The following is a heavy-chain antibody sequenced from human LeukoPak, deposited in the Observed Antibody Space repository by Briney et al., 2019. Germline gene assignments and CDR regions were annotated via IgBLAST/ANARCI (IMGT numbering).Heavy chain of an antibody. CDR2: INHSGST. CDR1: GGSFSGYY. Sequence: SETLSLTCAVYGGSFSGYYWSWIRQPPGKGLEWIGEINHSGSTNYNPSLKSRVTISVDTSKNQFSLKLSSVTAADTAVYYCARATVTTNGAFDIWGQGTMVTVSS. D-gene: IGHD4-17*01. CDR3: ARATVTTNGAFDI. J-gene: IGHJ3*02. V-gene: IGHV4-34*01.